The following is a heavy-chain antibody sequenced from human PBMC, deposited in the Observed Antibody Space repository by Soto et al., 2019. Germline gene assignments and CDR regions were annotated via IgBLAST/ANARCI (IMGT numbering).Heavy chain of an antibody. J-gene: IGHJ5*02. Sequence: PSETLSLTCAVYGGSFSGFYWSWIRQPPGKGLEWIGEINHSGSTNYNPSLKSRVTISVDTSKNQFSLKLSSVTAADTAVYYCARDGLPLLFSISFRGPWFYPWGQGTLVPVS. D-gene: IGHD3-3*01. CDR2: INHSGST. CDR3: ARDGLPLLFSISFRGPWFYP. CDR1: GGSFSGFY. V-gene: IGHV4-34*01.